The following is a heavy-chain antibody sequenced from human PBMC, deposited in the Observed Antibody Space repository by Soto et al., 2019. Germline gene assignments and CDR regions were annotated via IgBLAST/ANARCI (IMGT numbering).Heavy chain of an antibody. V-gene: IGHV4-59*01. J-gene: IGHJ4*02. CDR1: GGSISIYY. Sequence: PSDTLSLTCTVSGGSISIYYWSWIRQPPGKGLEWIGYIYYSGSTNYNPSLKSRVTIPVDTSKNQFSLKLSSVTAADTAVYYCARCDLNPLWYSGYDYWGQGTLVTVSS. CDR2: IYYSGST. D-gene: IGHD5-12*01. CDR3: ARCDLNPLWYSGYDY.